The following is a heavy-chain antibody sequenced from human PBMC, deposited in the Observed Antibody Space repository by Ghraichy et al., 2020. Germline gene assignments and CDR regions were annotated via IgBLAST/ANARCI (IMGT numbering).Heavy chain of an antibody. CDR1: GSSISTSYW. CDR3: ARAVTDSLYYFDS. D-gene: IGHD2-21*02. CDR2: IHYSGAT. Sequence: SETLSLTCTASGSSISTSYWWGWIRQPPGKGLEWIGYIHYSGATYYNPSLKGRVTMSGDTSKKQFSLILSSVTAVDTAVYYCARAVTDSLYYFDSWGQGSLVTVSS. V-gene: IGHV4-28*03. J-gene: IGHJ4*02.